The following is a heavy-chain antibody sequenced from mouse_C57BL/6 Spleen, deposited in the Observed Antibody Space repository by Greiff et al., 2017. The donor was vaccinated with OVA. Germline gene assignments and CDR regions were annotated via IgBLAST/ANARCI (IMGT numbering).Heavy chain of an antibody. Sequence: QVQLQQPGAELVMPGASVKMSCKASGYTFTTYPIEWMKQNHGKSLEWIGNFHPYNDDTKYNEKFKGKATLTVEKSSSTVYLELSRLTSDDSAVYYCARRYDYDDYAMDYWGQGTSVTVSS. CDR3: ARRYDYDDYAMDY. CDR2: FHPYNDDT. J-gene: IGHJ4*01. V-gene: IGHV1-47*01. D-gene: IGHD2-4*01. CDR1: GYTFTTYP.